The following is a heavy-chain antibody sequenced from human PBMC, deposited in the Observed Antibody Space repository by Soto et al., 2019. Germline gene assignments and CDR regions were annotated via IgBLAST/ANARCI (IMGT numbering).Heavy chain of an antibody. CDR1: GFTFSDHY. CDR3: ARLWDKWCDY. Sequence: EVQLVESGGGLVQPGGSLRLSCAASGFTFSDHYMEWVRQAPGKGLEWVGRIRHKADSYTTEYAASVKGRITISRDDSKNSLYLQMDNLKTDDTAVYYCARLWDKWCDYWGQGTLVTVSS. J-gene: IGHJ4*02. CDR2: IRHKADSYTT. V-gene: IGHV3-72*01. D-gene: IGHD2-8*01.